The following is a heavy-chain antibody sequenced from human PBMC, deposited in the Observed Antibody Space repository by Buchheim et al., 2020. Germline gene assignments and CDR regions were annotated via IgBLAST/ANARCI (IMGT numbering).Heavy chain of an antibody. J-gene: IGHJ5*02. CDR2: ISSSSSYI. D-gene: IGHD2/OR15-2a*01. V-gene: IGHV3-21*01. CDR3: ARGLSASYNWFDL. Sequence: EVQLVESGGGLVKPGGSLRLSCAASGFTFSSYSMNWVRQAPGKGLEWVSSISSSSSYIYYADSVKGLFTISRDNSQNSLYPQMNSLRAEDTAVYYSARGLSASYNWFDLWGQGTL. CDR1: GFTFSSYS.